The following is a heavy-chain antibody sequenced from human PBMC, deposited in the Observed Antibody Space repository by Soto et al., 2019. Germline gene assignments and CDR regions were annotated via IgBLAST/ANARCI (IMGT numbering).Heavy chain of an antibody. D-gene: IGHD3-16*01. CDR1: GFTFDDYA. CDR3: AKGDWFDP. Sequence: EVQLVESGGGLVQPGRSLRLSCAASGFTFDDYAMHWVRQAPGKGLEWVSGISWNSGSIGYADSVEGRFTISRDNAKNSLYLQMNSLRAEDTALYYCAKGDWFDPWGQGTLVTVSS. J-gene: IGHJ5*02. V-gene: IGHV3-9*01. CDR2: ISWNSGSI.